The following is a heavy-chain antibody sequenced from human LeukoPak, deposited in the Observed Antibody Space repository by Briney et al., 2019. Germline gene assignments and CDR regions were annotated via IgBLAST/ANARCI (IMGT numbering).Heavy chain of an antibody. CDR1: GSSVSGYY. D-gene: IGHD2-15*01. Sequence: SETLSLTCVVSGSSVSGYYWGWIRQPPGRGLEWIGYVYYSGSTNYNPSFKSRITISVDTSRNQFSLQLSPVTAADTAVYYCARIHRYCSGGACYVLDNWGQGTLVAVSS. V-gene: IGHV4-59*02. CDR2: VYYSGST. CDR3: ARIHRYCSGGACYVLDN. J-gene: IGHJ4*02.